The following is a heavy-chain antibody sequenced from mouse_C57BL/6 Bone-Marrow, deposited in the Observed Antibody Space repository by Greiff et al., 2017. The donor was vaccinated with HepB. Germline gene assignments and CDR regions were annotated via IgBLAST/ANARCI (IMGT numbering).Heavy chain of an antibody. CDR2: ISYDGSN. Sequence: VQLKESGPGLVKPSQSLSLTCSVTGYSITSGYYWYWIRQFPGNILEWMGYISYDGSNNYNPSLKNRISITRDTSKNQFFLKLNSVTTEDTATYYCARDRNYWYFDVWGTGTTVTVSS. V-gene: IGHV3-6*01. CDR3: ARDRNYWYFDV. CDR1: GYSITSGYY. J-gene: IGHJ1*03.